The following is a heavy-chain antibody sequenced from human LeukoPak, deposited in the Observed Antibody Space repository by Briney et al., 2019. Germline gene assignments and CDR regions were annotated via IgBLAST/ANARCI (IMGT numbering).Heavy chain of an antibody. Sequence: GRSQRLSCTASGFTFGDYAMSWVRQAPGKGQEWVGFIRSKAYGGTTEHAASVKGRFTISRDDFKSIAYLQTNSPKTEDTAVHYCTRGDLYYDFWSGYYRPYYFDYWGQGTLVTVSS. CDR1: GFTFGDYA. CDR3: TRGDLYYDFWSGYYRPYYFDY. J-gene: IGHJ4*02. D-gene: IGHD3-3*01. CDR2: IRSKAYGGTT. V-gene: IGHV3-49*04.